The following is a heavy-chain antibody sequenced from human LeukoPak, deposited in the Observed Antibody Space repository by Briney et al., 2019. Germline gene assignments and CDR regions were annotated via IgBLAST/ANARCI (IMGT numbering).Heavy chain of an antibody. CDR3: AKVWGGYPKPAIDY. V-gene: IGHV3-30*02. D-gene: IGHD3-3*01. J-gene: IGHJ4*02. Sequence: QPGGSLRLSCAASGFTFSSYGMHWVRQAPGKGLEWVAFIRYDGSNKYYADSVKGRSTISKDNSKNTLYLQMNSLRAEDTAVYYCAKVWGGYPKPAIDYWGQGTLVTVSS. CDR1: GFTFSSYG. CDR2: IRYDGSNK.